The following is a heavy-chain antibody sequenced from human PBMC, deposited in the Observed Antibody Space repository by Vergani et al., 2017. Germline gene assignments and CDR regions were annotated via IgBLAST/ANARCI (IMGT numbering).Heavy chain of an antibody. D-gene: IGHD2-2*01. Sequence: QVQLVESGGGVVQPGRSLRLSCAASGFTFSSYGMHWVRQAPGKGLEWVAVIWYDGSNKYYADSVKGRFTISRDNSKNTLYLQMNSLRAEDTAVYYCARDPIVVVPAAMRGDYYGMDVWGQGTTVTVSS. CDR3: ARDPIVVVPAAMRGDYYGMDV. J-gene: IGHJ6*02. V-gene: IGHV3-33*01. CDR2: IWYDGSNK. CDR1: GFTFSSYG.